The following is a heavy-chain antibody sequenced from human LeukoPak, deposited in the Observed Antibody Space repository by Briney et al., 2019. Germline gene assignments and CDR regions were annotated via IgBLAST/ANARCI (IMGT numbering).Heavy chain of an antibody. CDR3: VRWGHQQGALDI. V-gene: IGHV6-1*01. D-gene: IGHD3-16*01. J-gene: IGHJ3*02. CDR2: TYYMSKWIN. Sequence: SQTLSLTCAISGESVASNSAAWNCIRQSPSRGLEWLGRTYYMSKWINDHAVSVKSRITINPDTSKNQFSLQLNSVTPEDTAVYYCVRWGHQQGALDIWGQGTVVTVSS. CDR1: GESVASNSAA.